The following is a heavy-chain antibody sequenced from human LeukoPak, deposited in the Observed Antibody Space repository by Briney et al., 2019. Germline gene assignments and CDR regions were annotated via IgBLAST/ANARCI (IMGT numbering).Heavy chain of an antibody. D-gene: IGHD3-22*01. J-gene: IGHJ4*02. CDR2: ISYDGSNK. V-gene: IGHV3-30-3*01. Sequence: GGSLRLSCAASGFTFSSYAMHWVRQAPGKGLEWVAVISYDGSNKYYADSVKGRFTISRDNSKNTLYLQMNSLRAEDTAVYYCARDLDLGYYDSSGYEGTFGYWGQGTLVTVSS. CDR1: GFTFSSYA. CDR3: ARDLDLGYYDSSGYEGTFGY.